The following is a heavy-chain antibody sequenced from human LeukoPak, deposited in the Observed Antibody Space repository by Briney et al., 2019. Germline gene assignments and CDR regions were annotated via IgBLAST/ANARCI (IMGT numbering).Heavy chain of an antibody. J-gene: IGHJ3*02. CDR1: GGTFSSYA. V-gene: IGHV1-69*13. CDR2: IIPIFGTA. Sequence: ASVKVSCKASGGTFSSYAISWVRQAPGQGLEWMGGIIPIFGTANYAQKFQGRVTITADESTSTAYMELSSLRSEDTAVYYCASRNYYDSSGYYDAFDIWGQGTMVTVSA. CDR3: ASRNYYDSSGYYDAFDI. D-gene: IGHD3-22*01.